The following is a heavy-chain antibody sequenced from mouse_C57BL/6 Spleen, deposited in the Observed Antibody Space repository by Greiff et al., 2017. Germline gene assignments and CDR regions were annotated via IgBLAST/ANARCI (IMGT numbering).Heavy chain of an antibody. D-gene: IGHD2-1*01. J-gene: IGHJ3*01. CDR2: IYPGDGDT. CDR3: ARLLPAY. Sequence: QVQLQQSGPELVKPGASVKISCKASGYAFSSSWMNWVKQRPGKGLEWIGRIYPGDGDTNYNGKFKGKATLTADKSSSTAYMQLSSLTSEDSAVYFCARLLPAYWGQGTLVTVSA. V-gene: IGHV1-82*01. CDR1: GYAFSSSW.